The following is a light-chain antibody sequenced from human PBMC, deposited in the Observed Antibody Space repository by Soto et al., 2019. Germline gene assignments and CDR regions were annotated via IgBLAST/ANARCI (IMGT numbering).Light chain of an antibody. V-gene: IGLV2-14*01. CDR3: SSYKSHSTLPYV. CDR2: DVN. Sequence: QSALTQPASVSGSPGQSITISCTGTSSDVGGYNLVSWYQQYPDKAPKLMIFDVNTRPSGVSNRFSGSKSGNTASLTISGLQAEDEADYYCSSYKSHSTLPYVFGTGTKLTVL. J-gene: IGLJ1*01. CDR1: SSDVGGYNL.